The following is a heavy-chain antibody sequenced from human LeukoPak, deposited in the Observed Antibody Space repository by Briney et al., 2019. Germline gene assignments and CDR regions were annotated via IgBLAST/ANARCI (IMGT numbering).Heavy chain of an antibody. CDR2: INHSGST. CDR1: GGSFSGYS. D-gene: IGHD3-3*01. Sequence: PSETLSLTCAVYGGSFSGYSWSWIRQPPGKGLEWIGEINHSGSTNYNPSLKSRVTISVDTSKNQFSLKLSSVTAADTAVYYCARGRTIFGVVTPTGYFDYWGQGTLVTVSS. V-gene: IGHV4-34*01. CDR3: ARGRTIFGVVTPTGYFDY. J-gene: IGHJ4*02.